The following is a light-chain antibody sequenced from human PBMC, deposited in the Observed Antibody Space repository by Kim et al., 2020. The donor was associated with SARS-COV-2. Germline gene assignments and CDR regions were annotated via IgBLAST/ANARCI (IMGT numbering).Light chain of an antibody. V-gene: IGKV3-11*01. CDR2: ESS. CDR3: QHRSSWPLT. J-gene: IGKJ4*01. Sequence: EIVLTQSPATLSLSPGERATLSCRASQTINNYLAWYQQKSGQPPRLLIYESSTRATGIPARFSGSGSGTDFTLTISSLEPEDFAVYYCQHRSSWPLTFGGGTKVEIK. CDR1: QTINNY.